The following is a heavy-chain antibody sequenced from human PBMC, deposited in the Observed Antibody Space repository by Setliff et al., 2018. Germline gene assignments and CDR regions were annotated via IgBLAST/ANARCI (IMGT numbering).Heavy chain of an antibody. V-gene: IGHV3-33*01. Sequence: HPGGSLRLSCAASGFIFRNYGIHWVRQTPGKGLEWVAVMWSDGTKKYYADSVKGRFTVSRDISRNTVFLDMNSLRAEDTAVYHCARDIDTTSHYGMFDYWGQGALVTVSS. CDR2: MWSDGTKK. J-gene: IGHJ4*02. CDR1: GFIFRNYG. CDR3: ARDIDTTSHYGMFDY. D-gene: IGHD3-9*01.